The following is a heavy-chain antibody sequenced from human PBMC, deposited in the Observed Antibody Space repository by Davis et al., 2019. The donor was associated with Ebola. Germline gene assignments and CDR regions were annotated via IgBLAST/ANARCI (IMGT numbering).Heavy chain of an antibody. J-gene: IGHJ4*02. Sequence: GESLKISCAASGLIFNNYWMSWIRQAPGKGPEWVAIIKEDGGEKYYVDSVKGRFTISRDNAKNSLYLQMNSLRDEDTAVYYCARDLGFGELLYPAFDYWGQGTLVTVSS. CDR1: GLIFNNYW. V-gene: IGHV3-7*01. CDR3: ARDLGFGELLYPAFDY. CDR2: IKEDGGEK. D-gene: IGHD3-10*01.